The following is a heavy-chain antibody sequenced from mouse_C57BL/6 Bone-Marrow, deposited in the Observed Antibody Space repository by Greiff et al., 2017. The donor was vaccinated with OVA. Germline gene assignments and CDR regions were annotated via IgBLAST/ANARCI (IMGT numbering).Heavy chain of an antibody. CDR3: APLRAWFAY. D-gene: IGHD2-12*01. V-gene: IGHV1-82*01. J-gene: IGHJ3*01. CDR1: GYAFSSSW. Sequence: LVESGPEPVKPGASVKISCTASGYAFSSSWMNWVKQRPGKGLEWIGRIYPGDGDTNYNGKFKGKATLTADKSSSTAYMQLSSLTSEDSAVYFCAPLRAWFAYWGQGTLVTVSA. CDR2: IYPGDGDT.